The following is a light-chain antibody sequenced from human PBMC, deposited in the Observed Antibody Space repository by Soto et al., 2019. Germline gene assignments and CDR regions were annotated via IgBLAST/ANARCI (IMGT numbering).Light chain of an antibody. Sequence: QAVVTQPPSVSRAPGQRVTISCTGSSSNIGAGYDVHWYQQLPGRAPKLLIYGNTNRPSGVPDRFSGSKSGTSASLAITGLQAEDEADYYCLSFDSSLSVVFGGGTKVTV. J-gene: IGLJ2*01. CDR3: LSFDSSLSVV. V-gene: IGLV1-40*01. CDR1: SSNIGAGYD. CDR2: GNT.